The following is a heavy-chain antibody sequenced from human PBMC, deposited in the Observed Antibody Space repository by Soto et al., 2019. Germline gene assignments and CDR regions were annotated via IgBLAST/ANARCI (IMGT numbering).Heavy chain of an antibody. J-gene: IGHJ6*02. Sequence: ASVKVSCKASGYTFTGYYMHWVRQAPGQGLEWMGWINPNSGGTNYAQKFQGWVTMTRDTSISTAYMELSRLRSDDTAVYYCARDRWGYCTNGVCYKIAAAGSDYYGMDVWGQGTTVTVSS. CDR3: ARDRWGYCTNGVCYKIAAAGSDYYGMDV. CDR2: INPNSGGT. D-gene: IGHD2-8*01. V-gene: IGHV1-2*04. CDR1: GYTFTGYY.